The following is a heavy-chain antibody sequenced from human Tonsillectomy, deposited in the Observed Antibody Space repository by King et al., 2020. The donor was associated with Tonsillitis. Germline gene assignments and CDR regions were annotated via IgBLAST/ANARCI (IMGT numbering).Heavy chain of an antibody. CDR2: IYYSGST. CDR1: GYSISSGYY. Sequence: VQLQESDPGLVKASETLSLTCTVSGYSISSGYYWGWIRQPPGKGLEWIGSIYYSGSTYYNPSLKSRVIISVDTSKNQFSLKLSSVTAADTAVYYCARVRGAEKDYWGQGTLVTVSS. V-gene: IGHV4-38-2*02. J-gene: IGHJ4*02. CDR3: ARVRGAEKDY.